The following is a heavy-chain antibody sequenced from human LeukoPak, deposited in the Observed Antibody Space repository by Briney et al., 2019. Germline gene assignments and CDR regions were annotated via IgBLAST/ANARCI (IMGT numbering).Heavy chain of an antibody. CDR3: ARSCRDGYRDFDY. CDR2: IYPGDSDT. V-gene: IGHV5-51*01. J-gene: IGHJ4*02. D-gene: IGHD5-24*01. CDR1: GYSFTSYW. Sequence: GESLKVSCKGSGYSFTSYWIGWGRQMPGKGLEWMGIIYPGDSDTRYSPSFQRQVTISADKSISTAYLQWSSLKASDTAMYYCARSCRDGYRDFDYWGQGTLVTVSS.